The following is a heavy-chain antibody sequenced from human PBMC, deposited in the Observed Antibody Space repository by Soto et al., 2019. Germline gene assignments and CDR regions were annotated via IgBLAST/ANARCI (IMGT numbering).Heavy chain of an antibody. D-gene: IGHD1-20*01. J-gene: IGHJ4*02. CDR2: IYYNGNT. CDR3: TRANWYAEY. V-gene: IGHV4-59*11. CDR1: GGSISNHY. Sequence: QVQLQESGPGLVKPSETLSLTCSVSGGSISNHYWSWIRQPPGKGLEWIGYIYYNGNTNYNPSLKSRVTMSGDPSRNQIPLKLTTVTAADTAVYYCTRANWYAEYWGQGTLGSVSS.